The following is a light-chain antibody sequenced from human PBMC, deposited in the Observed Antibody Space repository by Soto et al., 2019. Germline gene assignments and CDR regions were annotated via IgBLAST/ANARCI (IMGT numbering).Light chain of an antibody. CDR1: SSDVGTYNY. Sequence: QSVLTQPASVSGSPGQSITISCTGTSSDVGTYNYVSWYQQHPGKAPKVMIYEVTYRPSGVSNRFSGSKSGNTASLTISGLQAEDEADYYCTAWDDSLNGLVFGGGTKVTVL. V-gene: IGLV2-14*01. CDR2: EVT. CDR3: TAWDDSLNGLV. J-gene: IGLJ2*01.